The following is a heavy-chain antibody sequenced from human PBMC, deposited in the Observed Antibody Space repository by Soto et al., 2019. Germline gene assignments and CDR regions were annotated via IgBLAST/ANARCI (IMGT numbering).Heavy chain of an antibody. CDR1: GFTFSKYA. J-gene: IGHJ4*02. CDR2: ISNDGSNP. V-gene: IGHV3-30-3*01. CDR3: ARTGYDRSGYFVEYYFDY. D-gene: IGHD3-22*01. Sequence: GGSLRLSCAASGFTFSKYAMHWVRQARGTGLEWVAVISNDGSNPYYADSVKGRFTISKDNSKNTLYLQMNSLREEDTAVYYCARTGYDRSGYFVEYYFDYWGQGTLVTVSS.